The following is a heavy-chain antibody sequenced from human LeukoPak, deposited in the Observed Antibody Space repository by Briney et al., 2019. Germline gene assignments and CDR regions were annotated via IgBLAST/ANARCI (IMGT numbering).Heavy chain of an antibody. V-gene: IGHV5-51*01. J-gene: IGHJ4*02. CDR3: ARTYDSNGQADY. Sequence: GESLKISCKGSGYTFISDWIAWVRQMPGKGLEWMGIVYPGDSETRYSPSFQGQVTISADKSISTAYLQWSSLKASDTAMYYCARTYDSNGQADYWGQGTLVTVSS. D-gene: IGHD3-22*01. CDR2: VYPGDSET. CDR1: GYTFISDW.